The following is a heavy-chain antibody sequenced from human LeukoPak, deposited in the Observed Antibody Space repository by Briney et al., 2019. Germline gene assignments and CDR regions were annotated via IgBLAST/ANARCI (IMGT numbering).Heavy chain of an antibody. CDR2: IYNSGSKT. CDR1: GFTFSTYS. CDR3: AKDVVPDSGWDLDY. J-gene: IGHJ4*02. Sequence: GGSLRLSCAGSGFTFSTYSMTWVRQGPGKGLEWVSSIYNSGSKTFYADSVKGRFTISRDNPKNTVYLQMSSLRVEDTAVYYCAKDVVPDSGWDLDYWGQGTLVTVSS. D-gene: IGHD6-19*01. V-gene: IGHV3-23*01.